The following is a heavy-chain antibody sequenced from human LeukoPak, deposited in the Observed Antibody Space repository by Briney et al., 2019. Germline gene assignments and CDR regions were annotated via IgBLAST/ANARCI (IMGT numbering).Heavy chain of an antibody. CDR3: AGHFWSGYSTYDY. V-gene: IGHV4-59*08. J-gene: IGHJ4*02. Sequence: SETLSLTCTVSGGSISSYYWSWIRQPPGKGLEWIGYIYYSGSTNYNPSLKSRVTISVDTSKNQFSLKLSSVTAADTAVYYCAGHFWSGYSTYDYWAREPWSPSPQ. CDR2: IYYSGST. CDR1: GGSISSYY. D-gene: IGHD3-3*01.